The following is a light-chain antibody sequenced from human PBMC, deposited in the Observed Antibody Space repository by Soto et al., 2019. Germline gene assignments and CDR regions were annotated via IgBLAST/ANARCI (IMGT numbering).Light chain of an antibody. V-gene: IGKV3-20*01. CDR3: QQYGTSPRT. J-gene: IGKJ1*01. Sequence: EIVLTQSPGTLSLSPGEGAALSGSASQSVRNNYLAWYQQRPGQAPRLLIYAASSRATGIPDRFSGSGSGTDFTLTISRLEPEDFAVYYCQQYGTSPRTFGQGTKVDIK. CDR2: AAS. CDR1: QSVRNNY.